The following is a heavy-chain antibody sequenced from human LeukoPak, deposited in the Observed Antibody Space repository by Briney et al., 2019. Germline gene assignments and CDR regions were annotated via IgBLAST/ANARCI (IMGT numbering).Heavy chain of an antibody. V-gene: IGHV1-69*04. Sequence: SVKVSCKASGGTFTSHGISWVRQAPGQGLEWMGRIIPIRNTLNYAQKFQGRLTITAETSTSTAYMELSSLRSEDTAVYYCASGQWLGEHAFDIWGQGTMVTVSS. J-gene: IGHJ3*02. D-gene: IGHD6-19*01. CDR3: ASGQWLGEHAFDI. CDR2: IIPIRNTL. CDR1: GGTFTSHG.